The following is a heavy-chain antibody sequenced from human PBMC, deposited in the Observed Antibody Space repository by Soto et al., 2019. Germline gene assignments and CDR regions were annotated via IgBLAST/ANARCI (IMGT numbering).Heavy chain of an antibody. CDR1: GGSISSYY. D-gene: IGHD5-12*01. Sequence: PSETLSLTCTVSGGSISSYYWSWIRQPPGKGLEWIGYIYYSGSTNYNPSLKSRVTISEDTSKNQFSLKLSSVAAADTAVYYCARSNLEMATAYWGQGTLVTVS. V-gene: IGHV4-59*01. CDR3: ARSNLEMATAY. J-gene: IGHJ4*02. CDR2: IYYSGST.